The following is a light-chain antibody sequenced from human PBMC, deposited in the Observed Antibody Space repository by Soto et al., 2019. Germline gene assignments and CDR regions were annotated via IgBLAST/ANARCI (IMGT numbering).Light chain of an antibody. CDR3: QQYNSFWT. CDR1: QSISSW. CDR2: KAS. V-gene: IGKV1-5*03. Sequence: DVQMTQSPSTLSASVGDRVSITCRASQSISSWLAWYQQKPGKAPKLLIYKASALDSGVPPRFSGSVSGTEFTLTISSLQPEDFATYYCQQYNSFWTFGQGTRVEIK. J-gene: IGKJ1*01.